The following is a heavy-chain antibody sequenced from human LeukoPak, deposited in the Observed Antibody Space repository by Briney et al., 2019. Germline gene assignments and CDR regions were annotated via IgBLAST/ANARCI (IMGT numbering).Heavy chain of an antibody. CDR2: IYYSGST. CDR1: GGSISSGDYY. Sequence: SQTLSLTCTVSGGSISSGDYYWSWIRQPPGKGLEWIGYIYYSGSTYYNPSLKSRVTISVDTSKNQFSLKLSSVTAADTAVYYCARGSMVRGVKWSEFDYWGQGTLVTVSS. J-gene: IGHJ4*02. CDR3: ARGSMVRGVKWSEFDY. D-gene: IGHD3-10*01. V-gene: IGHV4-30-4*01.